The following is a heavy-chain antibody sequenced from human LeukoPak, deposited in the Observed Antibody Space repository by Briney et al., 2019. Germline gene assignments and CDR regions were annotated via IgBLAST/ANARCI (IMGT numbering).Heavy chain of an antibody. V-gene: IGHV3-74*01. J-gene: IGHJ4*02. D-gene: IGHD3-22*01. Sequence: GGSLRLSCAASGFTFSSYSMHWVRQAPGKGLVWVSRINSDGSSTSYADSVKGRFTISRDNAKNTLYLQMNSLRAEDTAVYYCARDGTYYCDRSGYPDYWGQGTLVTVSS. CDR3: ARDGTYYCDRSGYPDY. CDR2: INSDGSST. CDR1: GFTFSSYS.